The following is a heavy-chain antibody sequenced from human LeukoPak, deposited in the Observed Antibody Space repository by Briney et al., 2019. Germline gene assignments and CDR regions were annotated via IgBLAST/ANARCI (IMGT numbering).Heavy chain of an antibody. CDR3: ASFTWDYYDFWSGYPVGYFDY. V-gene: IGHV4-4*02. Sequence: SETLSLTCAVSGGSISSGNWWSWVRQPPGKGLEWIGEIYHSGSTNYNPSLKSRVTISVDKSKNQFSLKLSSVTAADTAVYYCASFTWDYYDFWSGYPVGYFDYWGQGTLVTVSS. CDR1: GGSISSGNW. CDR2: IYHSGST. D-gene: IGHD3-3*01. J-gene: IGHJ4*02.